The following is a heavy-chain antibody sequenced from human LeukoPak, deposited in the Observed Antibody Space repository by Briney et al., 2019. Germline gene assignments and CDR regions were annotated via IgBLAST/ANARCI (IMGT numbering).Heavy chain of an antibody. CDR1: GFRFSSYW. D-gene: IGHD5-12*01. Sequence: PGGSLRLSCAASGFRFSSYWMSWVRQAPGKGLEWVANIKQDGSEKYYVDSVKGRFTIYRDNAKNSLYLQMNSLRAEDRAVYFCARDGLPFDFWGQGTLVTVSS. V-gene: IGHV3-7*01. CDR2: IKQDGSEK. CDR3: ARDGLPFDF. J-gene: IGHJ4*02.